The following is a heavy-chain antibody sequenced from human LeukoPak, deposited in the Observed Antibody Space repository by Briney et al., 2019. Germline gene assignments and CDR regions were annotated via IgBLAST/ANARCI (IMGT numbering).Heavy chain of an antibody. V-gene: IGHV4-59*08. CDR3: ARHSTASGYLNYFDY. J-gene: IGHJ4*02. D-gene: IGHD1-1*01. Sequence: SETLSLTCTVSGGSISSYYWSWIRQPPGKGLEWIGYIYCSGSTNYNPSLKSRVTISVDTSKNQFSLKLSSVTAADTAVYYCARHSTASGYLNYFDYWGQGTLVTVSS. CDR1: GGSISSYY. CDR2: IYCSGST.